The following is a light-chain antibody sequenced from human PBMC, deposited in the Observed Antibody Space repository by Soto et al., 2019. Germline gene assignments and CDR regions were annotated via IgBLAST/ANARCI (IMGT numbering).Light chain of an antibody. CDR3: VSFAGGTYV. CDR1: SSDVGDYIF. J-gene: IGLJ1*01. V-gene: IGLV2-8*01. Sequence: QSALTQPPSASGATGQSVTISCTGTSSDVGDYIFVSWYQQHPGKAPKLMVYDVNRRPPGVPDRFFGSKSGNTASLTVSGLQAEDEADYYCVSFAGGTYVFGTGTKVTVL. CDR2: DVN.